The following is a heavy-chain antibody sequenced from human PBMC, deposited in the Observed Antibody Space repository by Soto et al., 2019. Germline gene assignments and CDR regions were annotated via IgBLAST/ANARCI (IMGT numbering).Heavy chain of an antibody. CDR1: GFTFSSYG. CDR3: AKGEMATASRANGY. J-gene: IGHJ4*02. CDR2: ISYDGSNK. V-gene: IGHV3-30*18. D-gene: IGHD5-12*01. Sequence: GGSLRLSCAASGFTFSSYGMHWVRQAPGKGLEWVAVISYDGSNKYYADSVKGRFTISRDNSKNTLYLQMNSLRAEDTAVYYCAKGEMATASRANGYWGQGTLVTVSS.